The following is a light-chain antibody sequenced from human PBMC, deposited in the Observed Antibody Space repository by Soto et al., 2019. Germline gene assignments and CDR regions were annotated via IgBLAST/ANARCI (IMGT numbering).Light chain of an antibody. CDR3: QSYDSSHTCV. V-gene: IGLV6-57*03. J-gene: IGLJ3*02. CDR2: EDN. CDR1: SGSIASNY. Sequence: NFMLTQPHSVSESPGKTVTISCTRSSGSIASNYVQWYQQRPGSAPTTVIYEDNQRPSGVPDRFSGSIDSSSNSASLTISGLKTEDEADYYCQSYDSSHTCVFGGGPKLTVI.